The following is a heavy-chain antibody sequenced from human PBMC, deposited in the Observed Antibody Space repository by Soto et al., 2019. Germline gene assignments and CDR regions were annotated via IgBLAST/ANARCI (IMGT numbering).Heavy chain of an antibody. D-gene: IGHD2-8*01. V-gene: IGHV3-15*01. CDR2: IKSKTDGGTT. J-gene: IGHJ4*02. CDR3: TAQYCTNGVCWYGSGSYSWY. Sequence: PGGSLRLSCAASGFTFSNAWMSWVRQAPGKGLEWVGRIKSKTDGGTTDYAAPVKGRFTISRDDSKNTLYLQRNSLKTEDTAVYYCTAQYCTNGVCWYGSGSYSWYWGQGTLVTVSS. CDR1: GFTFSNAW.